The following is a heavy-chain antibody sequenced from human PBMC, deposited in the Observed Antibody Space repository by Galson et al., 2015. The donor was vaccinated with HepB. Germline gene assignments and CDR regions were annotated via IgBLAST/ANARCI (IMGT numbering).Heavy chain of an antibody. CDR2: IYYTGRT. J-gene: IGHJ6*02. CDR3: ARGDFSTDAPGNIFYGLAF. Sequence: ETLSLTCSVSGSSITSYYWSWIRQPPGKRLEWIGFIYYTGRTNYNPSLKSRLTMSVDTSKNQISLRLSSVTASDTAVYYCARGDFSTDAPGNIFYGLAFWGQGTTVIVSS. D-gene: IGHD3-3*01. V-gene: IGHV4-59*01. CDR1: GSSITSYY.